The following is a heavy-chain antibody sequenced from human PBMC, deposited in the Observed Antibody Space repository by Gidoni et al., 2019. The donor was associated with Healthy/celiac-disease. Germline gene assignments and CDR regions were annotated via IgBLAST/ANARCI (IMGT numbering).Heavy chain of an antibody. D-gene: IGHD6-19*01. Sequence: EVQLVESGGGLVQPGGSLRLSCAASGFTFSSYWMSWVRQAPGKGLEWVANIKQDGSEKYYVDSVKGRFTISRDNAKNSLYLQMNSLRAEDTAVYYCARPLSGWYGSGDYWGQGTLVTVSS. V-gene: IGHV3-7*01. CDR1: GFTFSSYW. CDR3: ARPLSGWYGSGDY. CDR2: IKQDGSEK. J-gene: IGHJ4*02.